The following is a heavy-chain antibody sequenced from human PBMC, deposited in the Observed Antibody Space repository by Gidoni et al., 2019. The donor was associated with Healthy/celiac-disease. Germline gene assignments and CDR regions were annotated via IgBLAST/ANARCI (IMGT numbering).Heavy chain of an antibody. CDR1: GGSISSYY. V-gene: IGHV4-59*01. CDR3: ARAGDSSSWYYRSGYPFDY. D-gene: IGHD6-13*01. J-gene: IGHJ4*02. Sequence: QVQLQESGPGLVKPSEPLSLTCTVSGGSISSYYWSWIRQPPGKGMEWIGYIYYSGSTNYNPSLKSRVTISVDTSKNQFSLKLSSVTAADTAVYYCARAGDSSSWYYRSGYPFDYWGQGTLVTVSS. CDR2: IYYSGST.